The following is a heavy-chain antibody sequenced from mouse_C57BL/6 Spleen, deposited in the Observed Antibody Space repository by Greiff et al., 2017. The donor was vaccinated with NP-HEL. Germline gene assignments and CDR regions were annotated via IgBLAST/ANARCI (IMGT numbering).Heavy chain of an antibody. CDR2: IDPSDSET. J-gene: IGHJ2*01. Sequence: QVQLQQPGAELVRPGSSVKLSCKASGYTFTSYWMHWVKQRPIQGLEWIGNIDPSDSETHYNQKFKDKATLTVDKSSSTAYMQLSSLTSEDSAVYYCATNWDGGYYFDYWGQGTTLTVSS. D-gene: IGHD4-1*02. CDR1: GYTFTSYW. CDR3: ATNWDGGYYFDY. V-gene: IGHV1-52*01.